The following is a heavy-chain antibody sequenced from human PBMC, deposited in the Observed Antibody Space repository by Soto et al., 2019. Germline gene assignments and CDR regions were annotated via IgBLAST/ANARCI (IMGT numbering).Heavy chain of an antibody. V-gene: IGHV3-23*01. D-gene: IGHD2-15*01. Sequence: GGALRLSCAASGFTFSSYAMSWVRQAPGKGLEWVSAISGSGGSTYYADSVKGRFTISRDNSKNTLYLQMNSLRAEDTAVYYCAKDRKDIVVVVAATGYWFDPWGQGTLVTVSS. CDR3: AKDRKDIVVVVAATGYWFDP. J-gene: IGHJ5*02. CDR2: ISGSGGST. CDR1: GFTFSSYA.